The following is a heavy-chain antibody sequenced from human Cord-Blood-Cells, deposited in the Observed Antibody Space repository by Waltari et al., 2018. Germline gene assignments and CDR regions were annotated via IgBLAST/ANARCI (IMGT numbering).Heavy chain of an antibody. CDR1: GFTFSSYE. Sequence: EVQLVESGGGLVQPGGSLRLSCAASGFTFSSYEMNWVRRAPGKGLEWVSYISSGGSHICYADSVKGRLTISRDNAKNSLYLQMNSLRAEDTAVYYCAREQRGYQLLYYFDYWGQGTLVTVSS. CDR2: ISSGGSHI. J-gene: IGHJ4*02. V-gene: IGHV3-48*03. D-gene: IGHD2-2*02. CDR3: AREQRGYQLLYYFDY.